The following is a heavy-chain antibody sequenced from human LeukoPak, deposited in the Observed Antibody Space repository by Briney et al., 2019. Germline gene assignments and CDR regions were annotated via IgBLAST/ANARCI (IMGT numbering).Heavy chain of an antibody. J-gene: IGHJ4*02. V-gene: IGHV3-74*01. CDR2: INSDGTIT. CDR1: GFTFSPYW. Sequence: PSGGSLRLSCAASGFTFSPYWMHWVRQVPGKGLVWVSDINSDGTITHYADSVKGRFTVSRDNAQDTLYLQMNSLRAEDTAVYYCARDRGDYWGQGTLVTVSS. CDR3: ARDRGDY. D-gene: IGHD3-10*01.